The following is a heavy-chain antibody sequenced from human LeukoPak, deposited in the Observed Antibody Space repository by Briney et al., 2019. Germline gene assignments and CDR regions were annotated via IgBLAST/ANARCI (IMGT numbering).Heavy chain of an antibody. D-gene: IGHD6-13*01. CDR1: GGTFSSYA. V-gene: IGHV1-69*06. CDR3: ARRAAAGPEFDY. J-gene: IGHJ4*02. Sequence: ASVTVSCTASGGTFSSYAISWVRQAPGQGLEWMGGIIPIFGTASYAQKFQGRVTITADKSTSTAYMELSSLRSEDTAVYYCARRAAAGPEFDYWGQGTLVTVSS. CDR2: IIPIFGTA.